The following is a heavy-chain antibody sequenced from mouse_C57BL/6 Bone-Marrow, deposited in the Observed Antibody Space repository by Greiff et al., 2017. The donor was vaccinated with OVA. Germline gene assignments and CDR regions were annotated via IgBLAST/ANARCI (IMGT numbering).Heavy chain of an antibody. CDR1: GYTFTSYW. J-gene: IGHJ3*01. Sequence: VQLQQPGAELVKPGASVKLSCKASGYTFTSYWMQWVKQRPGQGLEWIGEIDPSDSYTNYNQKFKGKATLTVDTSSRTAYMQLSSLTSEDSAVYYGATCCCGGGSAWFAYWGQGTLVTVSA. V-gene: IGHV1-50*01. D-gene: IGHD1-1*02. CDR2: IDPSDSYT. CDR3: ATCCCGGGSAWFAY.